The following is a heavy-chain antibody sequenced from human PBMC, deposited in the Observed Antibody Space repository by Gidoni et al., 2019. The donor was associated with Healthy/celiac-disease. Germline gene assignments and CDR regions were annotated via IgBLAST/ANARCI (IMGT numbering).Heavy chain of an antibody. Sequence: QVQLQESGPGMVKPSETLSLTGPVSGGSISSYYWSWLRQPAGKGLEWNGCIYTSGGTNNNPYLKSRVPISVDTSKNQFSLKLISVTAADTAVYYCARAGGYFDWSLGVIFDYWGQGTLVTVSS. J-gene: IGHJ4*02. CDR3: ARAGGYFDWSLGVIFDY. CDR2: IYTSGGT. V-gene: IGHV4-4*07. CDR1: GGSISSYY. D-gene: IGHD3-9*01.